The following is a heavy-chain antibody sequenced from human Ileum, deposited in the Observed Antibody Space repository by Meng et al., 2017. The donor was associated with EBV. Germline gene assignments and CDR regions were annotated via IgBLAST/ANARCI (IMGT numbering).Heavy chain of an antibody. D-gene: IGHD2-8*02. J-gene: IGHJ4*02. V-gene: IGHV1-3*01. CDR2: INPRNGNT. CDR1: GNTLTNNA. CDR3: AVEVIFGGVPFDD. Sequence: QVQLVQSGAEVKKPGASVKVSCKVSGNTLTNNAIHWVRQAPGQGLEWMGWINPRNGNTEYSQKFQDRVTITRDTSASTAYMELSSLTSEDMAVYFCAVEVIFGGVPFDDWGQGTLVTVSS.